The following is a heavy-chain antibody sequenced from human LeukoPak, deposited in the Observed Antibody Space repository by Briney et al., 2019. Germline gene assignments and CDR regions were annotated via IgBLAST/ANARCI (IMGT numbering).Heavy chain of an antibody. D-gene: IGHD3-3*01. V-gene: IGHV3-9*03. CDR2: ISWNGGTI. J-gene: IGHJ6*03. Sequence: GGSLRLSCAASGFTFHDYAMHWVRQAPGKGLEWVSGISWNGGTIDYADSVKGRFTISRDNAKNSLYLQMNSLRPEDMALYYCARDPRFLEWLSHAGDYYYMDVWGKGTTVTVSS. CDR3: ARDPRFLEWLSHAGDYYYMDV. CDR1: GFTFHDYA.